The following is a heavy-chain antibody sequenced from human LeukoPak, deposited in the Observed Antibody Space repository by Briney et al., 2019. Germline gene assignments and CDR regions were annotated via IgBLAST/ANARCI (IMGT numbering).Heavy chain of an antibody. CDR2: INHSGST. CDR3: ARGRGVDHSSSWFFDC. D-gene: IGHD6-13*01. CDR1: GASISSHY. V-gene: IGHV4-34*01. Sequence: PSETLSLTCTVSGASISSHYWSWIRQPPEKGLEWIGEINHSGSTNYNPSLKSRVTISVDTSKNQFSLKLSSVTAADTAVYYCARGRGVDHSSSWFFDCWGQGTLVTVSS. J-gene: IGHJ4*02.